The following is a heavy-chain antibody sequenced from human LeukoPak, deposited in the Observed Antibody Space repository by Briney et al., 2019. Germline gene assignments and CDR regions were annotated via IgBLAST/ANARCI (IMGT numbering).Heavy chain of an antibody. D-gene: IGHD3-3*01. CDR2: IKQDGSEK. CDR1: GFTFSSYW. J-gene: IGHJ4*02. CDR3: ARAGDFSFKD. Sequence: GGSLRLSCAAPGFTFSSYWMSWVRQAPGKGLEWVANIKQDGSEKYYVDSVKGRFTISRDNAKNSLYLQMNSLRAEDTAVYYCARAGDFSFKDWGQGTLVTVSS. V-gene: IGHV3-7*01.